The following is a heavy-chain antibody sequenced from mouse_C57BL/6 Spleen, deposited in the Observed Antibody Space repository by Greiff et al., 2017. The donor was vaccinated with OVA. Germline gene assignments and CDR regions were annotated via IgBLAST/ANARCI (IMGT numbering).Heavy chain of an antibody. CDR1: GYTFTDYE. J-gene: IGHJ2*01. V-gene: IGHV1-15*01. Sequence: VKLMESGAELVRPGASVTLSCTASGYTFTDYEMHWVKQTPVHGLEWIGAIDPETGGTDYNQKFKGKAILTADKSSSTAYMELRSLTSEDSAVYYGTRLDYWGQGTTLTVSS. CDR3: TRLDY. CDR2: IDPETGGT.